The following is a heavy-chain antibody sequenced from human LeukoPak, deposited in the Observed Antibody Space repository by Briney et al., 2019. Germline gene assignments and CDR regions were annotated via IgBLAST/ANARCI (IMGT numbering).Heavy chain of an antibody. Sequence: GGSLRLSCTASGFTFSAYAMMWVRQAPGKGPEWVSAIRCGDGSAFYADSVKGRFTISRDNSKYTLFLQMNSLRAEDTAVYYCARDPNGDYIGAFDMWGPGTMVTVSS. CDR3: ARDPNGDYIGAFDM. CDR1: GFTFSAYA. J-gene: IGHJ3*02. V-gene: IGHV3-23*01. D-gene: IGHD4-17*01. CDR2: IRCGDGSA.